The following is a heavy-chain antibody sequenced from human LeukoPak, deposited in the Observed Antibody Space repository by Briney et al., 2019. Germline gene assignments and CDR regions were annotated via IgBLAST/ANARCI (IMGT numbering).Heavy chain of an antibody. CDR1: GFTVGSNY. Sequence: GGSLRLSCAASGFTVGSNYMSWFRQAPGKGLEWVSTICSGGASYYADSVRGRFTIARDTPRNTLYLQINSLSAEDTALYSCAMIPYNVWSAVSWGRGTLVTVSS. V-gene: IGHV3-66*01. J-gene: IGHJ5*02. CDR3: AMIPYNVWSAVS. D-gene: IGHD3-3*01. CDR2: ICSGGAS.